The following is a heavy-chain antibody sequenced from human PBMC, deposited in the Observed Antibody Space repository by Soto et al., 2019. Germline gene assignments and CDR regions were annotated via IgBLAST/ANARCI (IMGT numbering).Heavy chain of an antibody. V-gene: IGHV1-18*01. CDR2: ISTDNGNT. CDR3: TRDAKYYDILTGYFVNDY. J-gene: IGHJ4*02. CDR1: GYDFINYG. D-gene: IGHD3-9*01. Sequence: ASVRVSCKASGYDFINYGFNWVRQAPGQGLEWLGWISTDNGNTKYAQKFQGRVTMTADTAATTAYMELRSLRSDDTAVYYCTRDAKYYDILTGYFVNDYWGQGTLVTVSS.